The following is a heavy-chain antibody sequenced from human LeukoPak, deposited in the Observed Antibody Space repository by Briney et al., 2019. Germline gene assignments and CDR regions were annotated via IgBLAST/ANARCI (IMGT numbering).Heavy chain of an antibody. CDR1: GGSFSGYY. CDR2: INHGGGT. V-gene: IGHV4-34*01. Sequence: PSETLSLTCAVYGGSFSGYYWSWIRQPPGKGLEWIGEINHGGGTNYNPSLKSRVTISVDTSKNQFSLKLSSVTAADTAVYYCARYCSGGSCYSDDAFDIWGQGTMVTVSS. D-gene: IGHD2-15*01. CDR3: ARYCSGGSCYSDDAFDI. J-gene: IGHJ3*02.